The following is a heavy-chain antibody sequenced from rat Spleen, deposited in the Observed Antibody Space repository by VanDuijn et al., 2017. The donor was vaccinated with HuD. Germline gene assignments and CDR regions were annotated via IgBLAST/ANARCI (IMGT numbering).Heavy chain of an antibody. CDR2: ITNGGGST. D-gene: IGHD1-12*02. CDR1: GFTFSDYW. J-gene: IGHJ2*01. CDR3: ARPPYDGTYYHYFDY. V-gene: IGHV5-31*01. Sequence: EVQLVESGGGLVQPGRSLKLSCVASGFTFSDYWMTWIRQAPGKGLECIASITNGGGSTYYLDSVRGRFTISRDNAKSTLYLQMNSLRSEDTATYYCARPPYDGTYYHYFDYWGQGVMVTVSS.